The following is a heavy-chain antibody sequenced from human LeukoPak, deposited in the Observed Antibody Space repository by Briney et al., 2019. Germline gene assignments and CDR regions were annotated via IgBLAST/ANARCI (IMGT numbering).Heavy chain of an antibody. CDR1: GYTFTGYY. CDR3: ATFRLPGEYFQH. Sequence: ASVKVSCKTSGYTFTGYYIHWVRQAPGQGLEWMGWINPNSGGTNYAQKFQGRVTMTEDTSTDTAYMELSSLRSEDTAVYYCATFRLPGEYFQHWGQGTLVIVSS. V-gene: IGHV1-2*02. D-gene: IGHD2-21*01. CDR2: INPNSGGT. J-gene: IGHJ1*01.